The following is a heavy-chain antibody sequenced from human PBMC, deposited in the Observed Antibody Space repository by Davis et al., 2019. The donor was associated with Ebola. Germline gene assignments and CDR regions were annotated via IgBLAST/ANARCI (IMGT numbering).Heavy chain of an antibody. CDR1: GFTFSSYA. J-gene: IGHJ4*02. V-gene: IGHV3-23*01. CDR2: ISGSGGST. Sequence: GESLKISCAASGFTFSSYAMSWVRQAPGKGLEWVSAISGSGGSTYYADSVKGRFTISRDNSKNTLYLQMNSLRAEDTAVYYCAKEGYCSSTSCYMGGRVYWGQGTLVTVSS. CDR3: AKEGYCSSTSCYMGGRVY. D-gene: IGHD2-2*02.